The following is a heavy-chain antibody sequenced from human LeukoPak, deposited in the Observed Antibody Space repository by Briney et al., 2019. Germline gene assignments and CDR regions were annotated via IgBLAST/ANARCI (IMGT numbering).Heavy chain of an antibody. Sequence: PSETLSLTCTVSGGSISSSSYYWGWIRQPPGKGLEWIGSIYYSGSTYYNPSLKSRVTISVDTSKNQFSLKLSSVTAADTAVYYCVRHRLLRFLEWLLDYWGQGTLVTVSS. CDR1: GGSISSSSYY. CDR3: VRHRLLRFLEWLLDY. J-gene: IGHJ4*02. V-gene: IGHV4-39*01. D-gene: IGHD3-3*01. CDR2: IYYSGST.